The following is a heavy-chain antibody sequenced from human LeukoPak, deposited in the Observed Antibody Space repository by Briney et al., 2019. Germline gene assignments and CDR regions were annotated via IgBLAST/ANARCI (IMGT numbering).Heavy chain of an antibody. D-gene: IGHD3-3*01. J-gene: IGHJ4*02. CDR1: GYTFTGYY. V-gene: IGHV1-2*02. CDR2: INPNSGGT. CDR3: ARGSIFGVVPFDY. Sequence: ASVKVSCKASGYTFTGYYMHWVRQAPGQGLEWMGWINPNSGGTNYAQEFQGRVTMTRDTSISTAYMELSRLRSDDTAVYYCARGSIFGVVPFDYWGRGTLVTVSS.